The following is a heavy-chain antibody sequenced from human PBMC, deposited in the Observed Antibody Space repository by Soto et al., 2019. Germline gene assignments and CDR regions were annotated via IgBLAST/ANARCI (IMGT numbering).Heavy chain of an antibody. V-gene: IGHV3-33*01. J-gene: IGHJ2*01. D-gene: IGHD2-15*01. CDR1: GFTFSSYG. Sequence: QVQLVESGGGVVQPGRSLRLSCAASGFTFSSYGMHWVRQAPGKGLEWVAVIWYDGSNKYYADSVKGRFTISRDNSKNTLYLQMNSLRAEDTAVYYCAREGGGSHHWYFDLWGRGTLVTVSS. CDR3: AREGGGSHHWYFDL. CDR2: IWYDGSNK.